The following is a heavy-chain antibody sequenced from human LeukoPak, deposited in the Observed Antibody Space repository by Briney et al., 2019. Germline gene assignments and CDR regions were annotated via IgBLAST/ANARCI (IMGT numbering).Heavy chain of an antibody. CDR2: INPNSGGT. CDR3: ASPYASGTFDI. V-gene: IGHV1-2*02. J-gene: IGHJ3*02. CDR1: GYTFTGYQ. D-gene: IGHD3-10*01. Sequence: SVQVSCKASGYTFTGYQMHWVRQAPGQGLEWMGWINPNSGGTNYAQNFQGRVTMTRDTSISTAYMELSRLRSDDTAVYYCASPYASGTFDIWGQGTMVTVSS.